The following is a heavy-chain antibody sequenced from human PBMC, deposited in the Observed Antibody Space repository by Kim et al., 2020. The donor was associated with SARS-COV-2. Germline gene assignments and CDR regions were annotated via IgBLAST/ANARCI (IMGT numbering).Heavy chain of an antibody. V-gene: IGHV4-34*01. Sequence: SETLSLTCAVYGGSFSGYYWNWIRQPPGKGLEWIGEINHSGSTNYNPSLKSRVTISVDTSKNQFSLNLSSVTAADTAVYYCLRGRYSSSWYGARWWFDPWGQGTLVTVSS. CDR2: INHSGST. CDR3: LRGRYSSSWYGARWWFDP. CDR1: GGSFSGYY. J-gene: IGHJ5*02. D-gene: IGHD6-13*01.